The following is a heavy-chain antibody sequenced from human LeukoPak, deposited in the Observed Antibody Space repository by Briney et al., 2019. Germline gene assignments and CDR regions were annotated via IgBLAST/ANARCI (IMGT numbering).Heavy chain of an antibody. CDR1: GFTFSSHS. D-gene: IGHD7-27*01. V-gene: IGHV3-48*02. J-gene: IGHJ3*01. CDR3: AREDDDWGPNTLDV. Sequence: GWSLRLSCAASGFTFSSHSMNWVRQAPGKGLEWLSYIDSGSGNIYYRDSVKGRFTISRDNAQDSLYLQMDSLRDEDTAVYYCAREDDDWGPNTLDVWGQGTVVTVSS. CDR2: IDSGSGNI.